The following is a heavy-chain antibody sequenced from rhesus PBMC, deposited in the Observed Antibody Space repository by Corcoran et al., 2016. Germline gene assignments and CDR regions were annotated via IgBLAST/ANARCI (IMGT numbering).Heavy chain of an antibody. CDR3: ARDRGGSRYFDY. D-gene: IGHD6-25*01. J-gene: IGHJ4*01. CDR2: ISGSIGST. V-gene: IGHV4-65*01. CDR1: GGSISSSNW. Sequence: QVQLQESGPGLVKPSETLSLTCAVSGGSISSSNWWSWIRQPPGKGLEWIGYISGSIGSTYYNPSLKSRVTISTDTAKNQCSLKLSSVTAADTAVYYCARDRGGSRYFDYWGQGVLVTVSS.